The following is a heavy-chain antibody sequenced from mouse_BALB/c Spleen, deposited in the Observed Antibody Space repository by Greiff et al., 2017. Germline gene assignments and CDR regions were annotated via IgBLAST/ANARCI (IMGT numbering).Heavy chain of an antibody. V-gene: IGHV2-9*02. CDR2: IWAGGST. J-gene: IGHJ3*01. Sequence: QVQLKESGPGLVAPSQSLSITCTVSGFSLTSYGVHWVRQPPGKGLEWLGVIWAGGSTNYNSALMSRLSISKDNSKSQVFLKMNSLQTDDTAMYYCAREIYYDYGGFAYWGQGTLVTVSA. CDR1: GFSLTSYG. CDR3: AREIYYDYGGFAY. D-gene: IGHD2-4*01.